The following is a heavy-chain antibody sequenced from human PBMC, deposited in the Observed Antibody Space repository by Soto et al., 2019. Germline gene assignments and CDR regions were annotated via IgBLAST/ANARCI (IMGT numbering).Heavy chain of an antibody. D-gene: IGHD3-10*01. CDR3: ARALMVRGVINYYFDY. CDR2: INPNSGST. J-gene: IGHJ4*02. CDR1: GYSFIGHY. Sequence: ASVKVSCKVSGYSFIGHYIHWVRQAPGQGLEWMGWINPNSGSTTYAQRFQGRVTMTRDTSINTAYMELSSLRSDDTAVYYCARALMVRGVINYYFDYWGQGTPVTVSS. V-gene: IGHV1-2*02.